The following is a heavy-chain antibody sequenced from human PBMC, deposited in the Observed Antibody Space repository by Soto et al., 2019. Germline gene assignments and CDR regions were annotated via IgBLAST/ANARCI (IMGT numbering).Heavy chain of an antibody. D-gene: IGHD3-22*01. CDR1: GFTVSSNY. Sequence: EVQLVETGGGLIQPGGSLRLSCAASGFTVSSNYMSWVRQAPGQGLEWVSVIYSGGSTYYADSVKGRFTISRDNSKNTLYRQMNSLGAEDTAVYYCARLVDYYDRSGPIDYWGQGTLVTVSS. CDR3: ARLVDYYDRSGPIDY. V-gene: IGHV3-53*02. J-gene: IGHJ4*02. CDR2: IYSGGST.